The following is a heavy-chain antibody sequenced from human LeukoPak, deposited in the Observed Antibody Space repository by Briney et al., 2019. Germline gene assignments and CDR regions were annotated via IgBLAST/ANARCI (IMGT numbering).Heavy chain of an antibody. Sequence: GGSLRLSCAASGFTFSSHAMSWVRQAPGKGLEWVAGISAGGGSTHYADSVKGRFTISRDNSKNMLYLQLNSLRAEDTAVYYCAKGDPPTYYDILTGQDYWGQGTLVTVSS. D-gene: IGHD3-9*01. J-gene: IGHJ4*02. CDR3: AKGDPPTYYDILTGQDY. CDR2: ISAGGGST. CDR1: GFTFSSHA. V-gene: IGHV3-23*01.